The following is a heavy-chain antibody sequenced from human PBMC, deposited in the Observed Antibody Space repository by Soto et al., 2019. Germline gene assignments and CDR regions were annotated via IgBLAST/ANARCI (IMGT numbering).Heavy chain of an antibody. CDR3: ARVLFDYGGNSGYCDY. J-gene: IGHJ4*02. V-gene: IGHV3-33*01. D-gene: IGHD4-17*01. CDR2: IWYDGSNK. Sequence: QVQLVESGGGVVQPGRSLRLSCAASGFTFSSYGMHWVRQAPGKGLEWVAVIWYDGSNKYYADSVKGRFTISRDNSKNSLYWQMNSLRAEDTAVYYCARVLFDYGGNSGYCDYWGQGTLVTVSS. CDR1: GFTFSSYG.